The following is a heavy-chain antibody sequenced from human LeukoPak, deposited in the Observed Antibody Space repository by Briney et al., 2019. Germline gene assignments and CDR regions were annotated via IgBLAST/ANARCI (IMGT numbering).Heavy chain of an antibody. J-gene: IGHJ3*02. D-gene: IGHD3-22*01. CDR2: INWNGGST. V-gene: IGHV3-20*04. CDR3: ARIPYWGYYDSSGAFDI. Sequence: RPGGSLRLSCAASGFTFSSYGMHWVRQAPGKGLEWVSGINWNGGSTGYADSVKGRFTISRDNAKNSLYLQMNSLRVEDTALYYCARIPYWGYYDSSGAFDIWGQGTMVTVSS. CDR1: GFTFSSYG.